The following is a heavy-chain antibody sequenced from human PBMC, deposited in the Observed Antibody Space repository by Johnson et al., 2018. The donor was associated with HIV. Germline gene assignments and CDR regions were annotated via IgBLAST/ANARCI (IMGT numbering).Heavy chain of an antibody. CDR1: GFSFSNYA. Sequence: EVQLVESGGGLVQPGGFLRLSCAASGFSFSNYAMHWVRQATGKGLEWVSAIGTAGDTYYPGSVKGRFTISRENAKNSLHLQMNSLRVEDTAVYYCARDLVSIFGVVRSTDGFDIWGQGTVVTVSS. CDR3: ARDLVSIFGVVRSTDGFDI. J-gene: IGHJ3*02. V-gene: IGHV3-13*01. D-gene: IGHD3-3*01. CDR2: IGTAGDT.